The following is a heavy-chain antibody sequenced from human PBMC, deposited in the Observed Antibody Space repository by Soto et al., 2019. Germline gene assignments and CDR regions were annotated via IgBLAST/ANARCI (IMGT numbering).Heavy chain of an antibody. J-gene: IGHJ4*02. Sequence: VGSLRLSCAASGFTFSSYGMTWVRQARGKGLEWVSVISGSAYATYYADSVKGRFTISRDNSKNMLYLQMNSLRAEDTAVYYCAKARRVGATGFFDYWGQGSLVTVSS. CDR3: AKARRVGATGFFDY. CDR2: ISGSAYAT. D-gene: IGHD1-26*01. CDR1: GFTFSSYG. V-gene: IGHV3-23*01.